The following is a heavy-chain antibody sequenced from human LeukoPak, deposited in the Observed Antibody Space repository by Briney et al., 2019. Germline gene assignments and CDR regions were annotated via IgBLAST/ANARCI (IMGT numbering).Heavy chain of an antibody. V-gene: IGHV4-34*01. CDR2: INHSGST. CDR1: GGSFSGYY. Sequence: SETLSLTCAVYGGSFSGYYWSWIRQPPGKGLEWIGEINHSGSTNYNPSLKSRVTISVDTSKNQFSLKLSSVTAADTAVYYCARGLWYSSSWYPGIYYFDYWGQGTLVTVSS. J-gene: IGHJ4*02. D-gene: IGHD6-13*01. CDR3: ARGLWYSSSWYPGIYYFDY.